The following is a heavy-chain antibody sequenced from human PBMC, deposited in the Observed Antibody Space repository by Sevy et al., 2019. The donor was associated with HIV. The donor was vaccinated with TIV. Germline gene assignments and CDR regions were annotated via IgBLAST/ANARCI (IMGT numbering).Heavy chain of an antibody. CDR1: GYTLTSHG. V-gene: IGHV1-18*01. J-gene: IGHJ4*02. Sequence: ASVKVSCKASGYTLTSHGISWVRQAPGQGREGMGWISGYNGNTNYAQKLQGGVTLTRDTSTNTAYMELRSLRSDDTAIYYFAKDPNGYYYDTSGYFNYWGQGTLVTVSS. CDR2: ISGYNGNT. CDR3: AKDPNGYYYDTSGYFNY. D-gene: IGHD3-22*01.